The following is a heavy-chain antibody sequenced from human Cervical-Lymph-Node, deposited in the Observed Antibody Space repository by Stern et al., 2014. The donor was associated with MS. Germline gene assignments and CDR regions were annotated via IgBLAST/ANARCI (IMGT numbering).Heavy chain of an antibody. Sequence: VQLQESGPGLVKASESLSLTCTVSGGSIRSHNYHWDWIRQPPGKGLEWIGSIDNDGNTYYNPSLKSRLTIAIDTARIQFPLEVRSVAAADTAVYYCARREVSSIATWGQGTLVTVSS. CDR1: GGSIRSHNYH. D-gene: IGHD2-21*01. CDR3: ARREVSSIAT. V-gene: IGHV4-39*01. CDR2: IDNDGNT. J-gene: IGHJ5*02.